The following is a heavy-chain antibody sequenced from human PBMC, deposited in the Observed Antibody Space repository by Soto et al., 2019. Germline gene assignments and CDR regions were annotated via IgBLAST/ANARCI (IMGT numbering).Heavy chain of an antibody. D-gene: IGHD3-3*01. CDR2: IKQDGSEK. J-gene: IGHJ6*03. Sequence: VQLVESGGGLVQPGGSLRLSCAASGFTFSSYWMSWVRQAPGKGLEWVANIKQDGSEKYYVDSVKGRFTISRDNAKNSLYLQMNSLRAEDTAVYYCARGRLRFLEWLLSNYYYMDVWGKGTTVTVSS. CDR3: ARGRLRFLEWLLSNYYYMDV. V-gene: IGHV3-7*01. CDR1: GFTFSSYW.